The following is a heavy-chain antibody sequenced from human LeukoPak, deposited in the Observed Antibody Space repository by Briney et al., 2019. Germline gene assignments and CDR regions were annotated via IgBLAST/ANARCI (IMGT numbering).Heavy chain of an antibody. CDR2: ISYDGSNK. CDR3: ARGPGGWYSSSWYSGWFDP. V-gene: IGHV3-30-3*01. CDR1: GFTFSSYA. Sequence: PGGSLRLSCAASGFTFSSYAMHWVRQAPGQGLGWVAVISYDGSNKYYADSVKGRFTISRDNSKNTLYLQMNSLRAEDTAVYYCARGPGGWYSSSWYSGWFDPWGQGTLVTVSS. D-gene: IGHD6-13*01. J-gene: IGHJ5*02.